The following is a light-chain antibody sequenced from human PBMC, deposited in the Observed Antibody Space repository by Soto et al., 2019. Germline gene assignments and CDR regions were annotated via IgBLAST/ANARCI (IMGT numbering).Light chain of an antibody. CDR2: NND. J-gene: IGLJ2*01. CDR1: SSNIGSNI. V-gene: IGLV1-44*01. CDR3: SAWDASLNAIL. Sequence: QSVLSQPPSASGTPGQRVTISCSGRSSNIGSNIVNWYQQLPGTAPKLLIYNNDQRPSGIPDRFSGSKSGTSVSLAISGLQSEDEADYYCSAWDASLNAILFGGGTKLTVL.